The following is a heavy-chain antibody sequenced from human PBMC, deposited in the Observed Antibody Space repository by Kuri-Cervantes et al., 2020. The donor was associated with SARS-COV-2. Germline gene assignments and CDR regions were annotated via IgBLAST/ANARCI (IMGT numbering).Heavy chain of an antibody. J-gene: IGHJ6*02. D-gene: IGHD3-16*01. Sequence: GSLRLSCTVSGGSFSTYYWSWIRQPPGKGLEWIGEIYHSGSTNYNPSLKSRVTISVDKSKNQFSLKLSSVTAADTAVYYCARLSLGDVEIFAEDYYYYGMDVWGQGTTVTVSS. CDR1: GGSFSTYY. V-gene: IGHV4-59*12. CDR3: ARLSLGDVEIFAEDYYYYGMDV. CDR2: IYHSGST.